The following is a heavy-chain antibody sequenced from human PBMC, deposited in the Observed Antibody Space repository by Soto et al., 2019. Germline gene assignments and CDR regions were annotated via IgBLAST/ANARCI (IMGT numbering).Heavy chain of an antibody. Sequence: GGSLRLSCAASGFTFSSYAMHWVRQAPGKGLEWVAVISYDGSNKYYADSVKGRFTISRDNSKNTLYLQMNSLRAEDTAVYYCARDLGYCTNGVCYTFDYWGQGTLVTVSS. V-gene: IGHV3-30-3*01. D-gene: IGHD2-8*01. CDR1: GFTFSSYA. J-gene: IGHJ4*02. CDR3: ARDLGYCTNGVCYTFDY. CDR2: ISYDGSNK.